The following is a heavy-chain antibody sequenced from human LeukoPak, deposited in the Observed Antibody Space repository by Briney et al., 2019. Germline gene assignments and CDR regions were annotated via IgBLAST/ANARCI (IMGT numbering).Heavy chain of an antibody. CDR2: IWYDGSNK. D-gene: IGHD3-16*01. CDR3: AKGLLSAPNFDY. CDR1: GFTFSSYG. V-gene: IGHV3-33*06. Sequence: PGRSLRLSCAASGFTFSSYGMHWVRQAPGKGLEWVAVIWYDGSNKYYADSVKGRFTISRDNSKNTLYLQMNSLRAEDTAIYYCAKGLLSAPNFDYWDQGTLVTVSS. J-gene: IGHJ4*02.